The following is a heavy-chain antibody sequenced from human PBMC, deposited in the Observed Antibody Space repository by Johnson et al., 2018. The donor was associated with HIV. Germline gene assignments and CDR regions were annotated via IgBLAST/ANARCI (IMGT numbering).Heavy chain of an antibody. Sequence: QVQLVESGGGVVQPGRSLRLSCVASGFTFRSYAMHWVRQAPGKGLEWVAVISYDGSNKYYADSVKGRFTISRDNSKNTLYLQMNSLRAEDTAVYYCARSYSTSWNASDIWGQGTMVTVSS. D-gene: IGHD4-11*01. V-gene: IGHV3-30*04. CDR3: ARSYSTSWNASDI. CDR1: GFTFRSYA. CDR2: ISYDGSNK. J-gene: IGHJ3*02.